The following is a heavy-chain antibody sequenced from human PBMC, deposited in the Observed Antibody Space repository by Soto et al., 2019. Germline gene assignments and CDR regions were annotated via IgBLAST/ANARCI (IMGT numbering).Heavy chain of an antibody. Sequence: QERVVESGGGEVQPGTSLRLSCVASDFSFRNYGMHWVRQAPGKGLEWVADRSYDGRNKYYAASVKGRFTISRDNAKNTLYLEMNSLRTEDTAVYYCAKDWRWEQQIYGMNVLGQGTTVTVSS. D-gene: IGHD1-26*01. V-gene: IGHV3-30*18. CDR3: AKDWRWEQQIYGMNV. CDR1: DFSFRNYG. J-gene: IGHJ6*02. CDR2: RSYDGRNK.